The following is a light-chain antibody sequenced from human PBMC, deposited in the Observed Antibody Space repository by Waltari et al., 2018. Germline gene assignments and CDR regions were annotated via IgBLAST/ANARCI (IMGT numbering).Light chain of an antibody. J-gene: IGKJ1*01. CDR3: HQYNNWPRT. CDR1: QSVSSK. CDR2: GAS. Sequence: EIVMTQSPATLSVSPGERATLPCRASQSVSSKLAWYQQKPGQAPRLLTYGASTRATGIPARFSGSGSGTEFTLTISSLQSEDFAVYYCHQYNNWPRTFGQGTKVEIK. V-gene: IGKV3-15*01.